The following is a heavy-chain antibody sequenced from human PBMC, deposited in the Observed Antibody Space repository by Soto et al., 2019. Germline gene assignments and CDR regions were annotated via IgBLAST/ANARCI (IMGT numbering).Heavy chain of an antibody. D-gene: IGHD2-8*01. CDR2: INHSGRA. V-gene: IGHV4-34*01. CDR3: ASAKAVHATLSKYYDMDV. Sequence: QVQLQQWGAGLLKPSETLSLTCAVYGGSFGFYYWSWIRQSPGRGLEWIGEINHSGRANYNPSLQSRATISLDTSKNQLSPKLNSVTAAYKDIYCCASAKAVHATLSKYYDMDVWGKGTTVPVSS. J-gene: IGHJ6*03. CDR1: GGSFGFYY.